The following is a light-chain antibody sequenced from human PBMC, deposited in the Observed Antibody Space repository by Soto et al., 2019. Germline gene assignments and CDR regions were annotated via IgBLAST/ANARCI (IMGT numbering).Light chain of an antibody. Sequence: QSVLTQPASVSGSPGQSITISCTGTSSDVGGYNYVSWYQQYPGKAPKLMIYHVSNRPSGVSNRFSGSKSGNSASLTTSGLQAEDEADYYCSSYTSTSTYVFGTGTKVTV. CDR1: SSDVGGYNY. V-gene: IGLV2-14*01. CDR3: SSYTSTSTYV. J-gene: IGLJ1*01. CDR2: HVS.